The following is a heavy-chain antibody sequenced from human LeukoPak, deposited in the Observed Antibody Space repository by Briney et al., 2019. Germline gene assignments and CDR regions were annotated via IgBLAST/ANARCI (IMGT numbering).Heavy chain of an antibody. V-gene: IGHV3-48*03. CDR3: AREDGYNWNYGY. D-gene: IGHD1-20*01. Sequence: GGPLRLSCAASGFTFSSYEMNWVRQAPGKGLEWVSYISSSGSTIYYADSVKGRFTISRDNAKNSLYLQMNSLRAEDTAVYYCAREDGYNWNYGYWGQGTLVTVSS. CDR2: ISSSGSTI. J-gene: IGHJ4*02. CDR1: GFTFSSYE.